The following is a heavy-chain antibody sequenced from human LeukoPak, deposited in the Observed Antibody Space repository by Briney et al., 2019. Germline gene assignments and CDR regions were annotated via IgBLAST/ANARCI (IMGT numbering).Heavy chain of an antibody. CDR2: INPSGGST. D-gene: IGHD6-19*01. V-gene: IGHV1-46*01. J-gene: IGHJ4*02. Sequence: GASVKVSCKASGYTFTSYYMHWVRQAPGQGLEWMRIINPSGGSTSYAQKFQGRVTMTRDTSTSTVYRELSSLRSEDTAVYYCAKSSGYYYFDYWGQGTLVTVSS. CDR3: AKSSGYYYFDY. CDR1: GYTFTSYY.